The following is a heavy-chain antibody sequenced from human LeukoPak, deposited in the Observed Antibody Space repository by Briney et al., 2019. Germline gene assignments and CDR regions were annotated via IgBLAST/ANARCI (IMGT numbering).Heavy chain of an antibody. Sequence: GGSLRLSCAASGFTFSSYAMHWVRQAPGKGLEYVSAISSNGGSTYYANSVKGRFTISRDNSKNTLYLQMGSLRAEDMAVYYCARVVSSSGFDYGMNVWGQGTTVTVSS. V-gene: IGHV3-64*01. CDR1: GFTFSSYA. CDR2: ISSNGGST. D-gene: IGHD6-6*01. J-gene: IGHJ6*02. CDR3: ARVVSSSGFDYGMNV.